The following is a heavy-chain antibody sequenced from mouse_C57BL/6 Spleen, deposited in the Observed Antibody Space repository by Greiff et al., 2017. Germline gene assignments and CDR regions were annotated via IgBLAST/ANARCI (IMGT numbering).Heavy chain of an antibody. CDR2: ISSGSSTI. D-gene: IGHD1-1*01. CDR1: GFTFSDYG. V-gene: IGHV5-17*01. CDR3: ARGVDYYGSSYAMDY. Sequence: EVQLQQSGGGLVKPGGSLKLSCAASGFTFSDYGMHWVRQAPEKGLEWVAYISSGSSTIYYADTVKGRFTISRDNAKNTLFLQMTSLRSEDTAMYYCARGVDYYGSSYAMDYWGQGTSVTVSS. J-gene: IGHJ4*01.